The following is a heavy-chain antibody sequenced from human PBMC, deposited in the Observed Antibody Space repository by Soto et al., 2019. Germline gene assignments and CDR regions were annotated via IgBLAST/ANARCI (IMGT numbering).Heavy chain of an antibody. J-gene: IGHJ6*02. V-gene: IGHV1-3*05. CDR3: ARDPSYYGMDV. CDR1: GYTFTSYA. Sequence: QVQLVQSGAEENKPGASVQVSCKASGYTFTSYAMHWVRQAPGQRLEWMGWINAGNGNTKYSQKFQGRVTITRDTSASTAYMELSSLRSEDTAVYYCARDPSYYGMDVWGQGTTVTVSS. CDR2: INAGNGNT.